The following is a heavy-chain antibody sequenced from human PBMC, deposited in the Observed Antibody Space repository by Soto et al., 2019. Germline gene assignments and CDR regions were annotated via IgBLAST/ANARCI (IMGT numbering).Heavy chain of an antibody. Sequence: SETLSLTCSISGGSISGYHWNWIRQPPGKGLEWIGYIYYSGSTNYNPSLKSRVTISVDTSKNQFSLKLSSVTAADTAVYYCARGGSSWYLTTNYYYYGMDVWGQGTTVTVSS. D-gene: IGHD6-13*01. V-gene: IGHV4-59*01. J-gene: IGHJ6*02. CDR1: GGSISGYH. CDR2: IYYSGST. CDR3: ARGGSSWYLTTNYYYYGMDV.